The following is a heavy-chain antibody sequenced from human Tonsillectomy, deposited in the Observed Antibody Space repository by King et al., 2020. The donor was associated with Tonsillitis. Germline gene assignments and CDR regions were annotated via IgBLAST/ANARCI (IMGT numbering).Heavy chain of an antibody. V-gene: IGHV1-69*01. J-gene: IGHJ3*02. CDR3: ARNPPSVDTAVVRGGGGAFDI. Sequence: QLVQSGAEVKKPGSSVKVSCKASGGTFSSYAISWVRQAPGQGLEWMGGIIPIFGTANYAQKFQGRVTITADESTSTAYMELSSLRSEDTAVYYCARNPPSVDTAVVRGGGGAFDIWGQGTMVTVSS. CDR2: IIPIFGTA. CDR1: GGTFSSYA. D-gene: IGHD5-18*01.